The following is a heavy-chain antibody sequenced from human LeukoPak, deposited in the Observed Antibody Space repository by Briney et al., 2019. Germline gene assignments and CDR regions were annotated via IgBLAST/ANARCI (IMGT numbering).Heavy chain of an antibody. CDR1: GGSISSGDYY. CDR2: IYYSGST. CDR3: ARVGGYDADLFDY. D-gene: IGHD5-12*01. J-gene: IGHJ4*02. V-gene: IGHV4-30-4*08. Sequence: SETLSLTCTVSGGSISSGDYYWSWIRQPPGKGLEWIRYIYYSGSTYYNPSLKSRVTISVDTSKNQFSLKLSSVTAADTAVYYCARVGGYDADLFDYWGQGTLVTVSS.